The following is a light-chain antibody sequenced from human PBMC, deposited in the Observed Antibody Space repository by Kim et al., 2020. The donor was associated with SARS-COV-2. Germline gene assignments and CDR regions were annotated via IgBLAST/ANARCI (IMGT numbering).Light chain of an antibody. V-gene: IGKV3-11*01. CDR3: QQRNHWPLT. CDR2: DAS. Sequence: IVLTQSPVTLSLSPGERATLTCRASHNIVSHLAWYQQKRGQAPRLLIFDASNRAKGIPARFSGSGSGTDFSLTISSLEPEDSAIYYCQQRNHWPLTFGGGTKVDIK. CDR1: HNIVSH. J-gene: IGKJ4*01.